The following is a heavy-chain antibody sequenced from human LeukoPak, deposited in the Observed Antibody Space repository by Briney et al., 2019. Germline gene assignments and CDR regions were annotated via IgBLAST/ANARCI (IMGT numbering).Heavy chain of an antibody. CDR1: GFTFSDYY. CDR2: ISSSGSTT. CDR3: AKGIYSSGWSYFDY. J-gene: IGHJ4*01. V-gene: IGHV3-11*01. D-gene: IGHD6-19*01. Sequence: GGSLRLSCAASGFTFSDYYKSWIRQAPGKGLEWVSYISSSGSTTYYADSVKGRFTISRDNSKNTLYLQMNSLRAEDTAVYYCAKGIYSSGWSYFDYWGHGTLVTVSS.